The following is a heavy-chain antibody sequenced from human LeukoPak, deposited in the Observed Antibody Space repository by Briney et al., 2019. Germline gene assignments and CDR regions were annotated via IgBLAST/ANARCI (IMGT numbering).Heavy chain of an antibody. D-gene: IGHD3-10*01. CDR3: ARDHVYYYGSGSYYRWFDP. Sequence: SETLSLTCTVSGGSISSYYWSWIRQPPGKGLEWIGYTYYSGSTNYNPSLKSRVTISVDTSKNQFSLKLSSVTAADTAVYYCARDHVYYYGSGSYYRWFDPWGQGTLVTVSS. CDR1: GGSISSYY. J-gene: IGHJ5*02. V-gene: IGHV4-59*01. CDR2: TYYSGST.